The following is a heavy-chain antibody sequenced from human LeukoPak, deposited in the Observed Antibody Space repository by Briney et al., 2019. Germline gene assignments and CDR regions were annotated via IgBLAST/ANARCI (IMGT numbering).Heavy chain of an antibody. CDR3: ARDLRIAVASY. D-gene: IGHD6-19*01. Sequence: PGGSLRLSCAASGFAFSSYWMSWVRQAPGKGLEWVANIKQDGSEKYYVDSVKGRFTISRDNAKNSLYLQMNSLRAEDTAVYYCARDLRIAVASYWGQETLVTVSS. J-gene: IGHJ4*02. CDR1: GFAFSSYW. CDR2: IKQDGSEK. V-gene: IGHV3-7*01.